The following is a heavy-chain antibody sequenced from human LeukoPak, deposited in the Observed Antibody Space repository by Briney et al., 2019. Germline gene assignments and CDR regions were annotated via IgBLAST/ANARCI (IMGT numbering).Heavy chain of an antibody. CDR3: AREAPRLLWFGESPDAFDI. D-gene: IGHD3-10*01. J-gene: IGHJ3*02. CDR2: IYYSGST. Sequence: SETLSLTCTVSGGSISSGGYYWSWIRQHPGKGLEWIGYIYYSGSTYYNPSLKSRVTISVDTSKNQFSLKLSSVTAADTAVYYCAREAPRLLWFGESPDAFDIWGQGTMVTVSS. V-gene: IGHV4-31*03. CDR1: GGSISSGGYY.